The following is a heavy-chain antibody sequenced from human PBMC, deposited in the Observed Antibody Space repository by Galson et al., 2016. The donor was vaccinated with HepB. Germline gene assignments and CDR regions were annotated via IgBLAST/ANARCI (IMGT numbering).Heavy chain of an antibody. V-gene: IGHV3-30*01. Sequence: SLRLSCAASEFTFSRYAMHWVRQAPGKGLEWVAVISYDGTNKYYADSVKGRFSISRDNSKNTLYVPMNSLRTEDTAVYYCAPGSGPDFDWYFDLWGRGTLVTVSS. D-gene: IGHD3-10*01. CDR1: EFTFSRYA. CDR3: APGSGPDFDWYFDL. CDR2: ISYDGTNK. J-gene: IGHJ2*01.